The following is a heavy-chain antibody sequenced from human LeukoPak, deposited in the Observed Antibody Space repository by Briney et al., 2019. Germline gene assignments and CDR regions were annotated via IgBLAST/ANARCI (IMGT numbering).Heavy chain of an antibody. Sequence: GGSLRLSCAASGFTFNNYWMTWVRQAPGKGLEWVANIKQDGSEKYYVDSVKGRLTISRDNAKNSLYLQMNSLRVEDTAVYYCARRRGSYCFDYWGQGTLVTVSS. D-gene: IGHD2-15*01. CDR2: IKQDGSEK. V-gene: IGHV3-7*01. CDR1: GFTFNNYW. CDR3: ARRRGSYCFDY. J-gene: IGHJ4*02.